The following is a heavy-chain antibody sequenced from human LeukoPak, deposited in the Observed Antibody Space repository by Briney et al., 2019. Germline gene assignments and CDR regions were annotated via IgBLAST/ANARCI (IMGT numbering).Heavy chain of an antibody. D-gene: IGHD1-1*01. CDR3: ARERKLEGAFDI. CDR2: IYTSGST. J-gene: IGHJ3*02. Sequence: SETLSLTCTVSGGSISSGTYYWSWIRQPAGKGLEWIGRIYTSGSTNYNPSLKSRVTISVDTSKNQFSLKLSSVTAADTAVYYCARERKLEGAFDIWGQGTMVTVSS. V-gene: IGHV4-61*02. CDR1: GGSISSGTYY.